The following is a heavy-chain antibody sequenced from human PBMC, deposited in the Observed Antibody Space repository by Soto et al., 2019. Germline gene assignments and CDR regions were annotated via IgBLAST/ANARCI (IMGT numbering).Heavy chain of an antibody. Sequence: QVHLEQSGAEVKKPGASVKVTCKASDYTFYNFGIAWVRQAPGQGLEWMGWISTYNDHTNYAQRFQGRVTMTTDTSARTASMELRSLSPDDTAVYYCARLPSSGYHTHYYYGMDVWGQGTTVTVSS. CDR3: ARLPSSGYHTHYYYGMDV. J-gene: IGHJ6*02. V-gene: IGHV1-18*01. CDR2: ISTYNDHT. CDR1: DYTFYNFG. D-gene: IGHD6-19*01.